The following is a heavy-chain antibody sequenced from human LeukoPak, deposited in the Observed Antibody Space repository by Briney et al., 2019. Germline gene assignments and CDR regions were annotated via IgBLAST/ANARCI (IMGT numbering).Heavy chain of an antibody. V-gene: IGHV4-4*07. D-gene: IGHD7-27*01. CDR1: GGSISNYY. CDR2: IYASGST. J-gene: IGHJ4*02. CDR3: ARDFHGDDGHHPFDY. Sequence: PSETLSLTCSVSGGSISNYYWNWIRQPAGKGLEWIGRIYASGSTNYNPSLKSRVTISMDKSKNHFSLNLKSVTAADTGFYYCARDFHGDDGHHPFDYWGQGIQVTVSS.